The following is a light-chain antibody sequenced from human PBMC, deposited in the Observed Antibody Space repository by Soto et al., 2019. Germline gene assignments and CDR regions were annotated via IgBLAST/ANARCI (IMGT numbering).Light chain of an antibody. V-gene: IGLV2-14*01. CDR2: EVS. J-gene: IGLJ1*01. CDR1: ISDVGGYKY. Sequence: QSLRTQPPSVSGSPGQSISISCTGTISDVGGYKYVSWYQQHPGKAPKLLIYEVSNRPSGVSNRFSGSKSGNTASVTISGLQAEDEADYYCSSYTSTNTQVFGTGTKVTV. CDR3: SSYTSTNTQV.